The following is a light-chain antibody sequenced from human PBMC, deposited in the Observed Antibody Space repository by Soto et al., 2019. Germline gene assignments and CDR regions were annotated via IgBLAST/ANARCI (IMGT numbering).Light chain of an antibody. V-gene: IGLV2-14*01. Sequence: QSVLTQPASVSGSPGQSITISCTGTSSDVGGYRFVSWYQHHPGEAPKLIIYEVSNRPSGVSSRFSGSKSGNTASLTISGLQAEDESLYYCSSNSSGSTPMLFGGGTKVTVL. CDR3: SSNSSGSTPML. CDR1: SSDVGGYRF. CDR2: EVS. J-gene: IGLJ3*02.